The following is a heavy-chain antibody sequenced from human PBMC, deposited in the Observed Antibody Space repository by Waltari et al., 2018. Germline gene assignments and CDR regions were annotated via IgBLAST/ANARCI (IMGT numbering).Heavy chain of an antibody. CDR2: MSYSGAT. D-gene: IGHD5-12*01. J-gene: IGHJ3*01. V-gene: IGHV4-39*01. Sequence: QLQLQASGPGLVKPSETLSLTCSVSGVSITSNRHYWGWIRRPPGQGLEWIATMSYSGATYNSPSLESRVTVSRDTSKNQLSLKLASVTAADTAVYYCATYIGASVGTAAFDVWGQGTMVTVSS. CDR1: GVSITSNRHY. CDR3: ATYIGASVGTAAFDV.